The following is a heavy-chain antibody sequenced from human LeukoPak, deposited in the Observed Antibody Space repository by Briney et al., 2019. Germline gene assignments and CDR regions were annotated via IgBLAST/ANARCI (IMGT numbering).Heavy chain of an antibody. J-gene: IGHJ4*02. CDR1: GGSVSSGSYY. CDR3: ARLGYRSSTSCRPDFDY. V-gene: IGHV4-61*01. CDR2: IYYSGST. D-gene: IGHD2-2*01. Sequence: SETLSLTCTVSGGSVSSGSYYWSWIRQPPGKGLEWIGYIYYSGSTNYNPSLKSRVTISVDTSKNQFSLKLSSVTAADTAVYYCARLGYRSSTSCRPDFDYWGQGTLVTVSS.